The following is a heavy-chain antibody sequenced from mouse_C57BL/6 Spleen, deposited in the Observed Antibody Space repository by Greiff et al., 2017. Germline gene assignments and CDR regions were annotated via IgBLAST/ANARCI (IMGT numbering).Heavy chain of an antibody. CDR3: ARGWTAQSTPYFDY. V-gene: IGHV14-3*01. J-gene: IGHJ2*01. CDR1: GFNIKNNS. D-gene: IGHD3-2*02. Sequence: EVQRVESVAELVRPGASVKLSCTASGFNIKNNSMHWVKQRPEQGLAWIGRIEPANGNTTYAPKFQGKATITADTSSNTAYLQLSSLTSEDTAIYYCARGWTAQSTPYFDYWGQVTTRTVSS. CDR2: IEPANGNT.